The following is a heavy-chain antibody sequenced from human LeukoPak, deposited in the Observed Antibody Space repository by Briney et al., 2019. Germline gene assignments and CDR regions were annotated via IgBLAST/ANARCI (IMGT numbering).Heavy chain of an antibody. Sequence: GGSLRLSCAASGFTFSTYWMSWVRQAPGKGLEWVASIKHDGSDKYYVDSVKGRFTISRDDAKNSVYLQMNGLRAEDTAVYYCSRDRDSSGSWEINFDYWGQGTLVTVSS. V-gene: IGHV3-7*01. CDR1: GFTFSTYW. D-gene: IGHD6-13*01. CDR2: IKHDGSDK. CDR3: SRDRDSSGSWEINFDY. J-gene: IGHJ4*02.